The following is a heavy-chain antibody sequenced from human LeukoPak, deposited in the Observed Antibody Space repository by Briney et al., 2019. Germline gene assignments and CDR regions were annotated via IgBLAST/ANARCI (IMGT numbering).Heavy chain of an antibody. CDR2: INPNSGGT. V-gene: IGHV1-2*04. D-gene: IGHD1-1*01. Sequence: ASVTVSCKASGYTFTGYYMHWVRQAPGQGLEWMGWINPNSGGTNYAQKFQGWVTMTRDTSISTAYMELSRLRSDDTAVYYCAREQERGFDYWGQGTLVTVSS. CDR3: AREQERGFDY. CDR1: GYTFTGYY. J-gene: IGHJ4*02.